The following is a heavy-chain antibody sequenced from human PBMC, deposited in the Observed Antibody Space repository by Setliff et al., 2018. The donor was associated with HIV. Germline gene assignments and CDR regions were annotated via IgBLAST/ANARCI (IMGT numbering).Heavy chain of an antibody. D-gene: IGHD2-15*01. J-gene: IGHJ4*01. Sequence: LRLSCAASGFTFNTYAMSWVRQAPGKGLEWVSVISGSGASTFYADSVKGRFTIARDNSKNTLYLQMNGLRVEDTAVHYCAKDGISGGAYPPYYFDYWGHGTLVTVSS. CDR3: AKDGISGGAYPPYYFDY. CDR2: ISGSGAST. V-gene: IGHV3-23*01. CDR1: GFTFNTYA.